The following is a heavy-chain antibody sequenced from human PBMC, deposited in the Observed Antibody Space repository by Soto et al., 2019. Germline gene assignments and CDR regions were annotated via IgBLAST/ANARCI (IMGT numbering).Heavy chain of an antibody. Sequence: ASVKVSCKASGYTFTGYYMHWVRQAPGQGLEWMGWINPNSGGTNYAQKFQGRVTMTRDTSISTAYMELSRLRSDDTAVYYCATDPSMVRGVPLYYGMDVWGQGTTVTVSS. V-gene: IGHV1-2*02. CDR1: GYTFTGYY. J-gene: IGHJ6*02. D-gene: IGHD3-10*01. CDR2: INPNSGGT. CDR3: ATDPSMVRGVPLYYGMDV.